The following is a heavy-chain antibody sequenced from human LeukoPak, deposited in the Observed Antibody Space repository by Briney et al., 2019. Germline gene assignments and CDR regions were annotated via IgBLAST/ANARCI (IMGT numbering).Heavy chain of an antibody. V-gene: IGHV1-58*02. D-gene: IGHD3-22*01. J-gene: IGHJ4*02. CDR2: IVVGSGNT. Sequence: SVKVSCKASGFTFTSSAMQWVRQARGQRLEWIGWIVVGSGNTNYAQKFQERVPITRDMSTSTAYMELSSLRSEDTAVYYCAAATAYYYDSSGYYDYWGQGTLVTVSS. CDR3: AAATAYYYDSSGYYDY. CDR1: GFTFTSSA.